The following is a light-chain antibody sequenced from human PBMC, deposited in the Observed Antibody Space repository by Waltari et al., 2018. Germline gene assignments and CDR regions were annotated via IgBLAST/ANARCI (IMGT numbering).Light chain of an antibody. J-gene: IGLJ1*01. CDR1: SSDVGGSNY. Sequence: QSALTQPRPVSGSPGQSVTISCTGTSSDVGGSNYVSWYQQPPGKAPKLMIYDVSKRPSGVPDRFSGSKSGNTASLTISGLQAEDEADYYCCSYAGSYVFGTGTKVTVL. V-gene: IGLV2-11*01. CDR3: CSYAGSYV. CDR2: DVS.